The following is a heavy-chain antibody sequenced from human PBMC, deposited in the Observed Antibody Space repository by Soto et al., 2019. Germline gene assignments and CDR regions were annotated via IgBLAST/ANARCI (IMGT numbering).Heavy chain of an antibody. V-gene: IGHV4-34*01. CDR3: ARGNSSGWHPFDY. J-gene: IGHJ4*02. CDR1: GGSFSGYY. D-gene: IGHD6-19*01. Sequence: TLSLTCAVYGGSFSGYYWSWIRQPPGKGLEWIGEINHSGSTNYNPSLKSRVTISVDTSKNQFSLKLSSVTAADTAVYYCARGNSSGWHPFDYWGQGTLVTVSS. CDR2: INHSGST.